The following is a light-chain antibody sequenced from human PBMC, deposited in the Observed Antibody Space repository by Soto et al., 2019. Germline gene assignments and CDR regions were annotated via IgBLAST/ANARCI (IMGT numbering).Light chain of an antibody. CDR1: SSNIGAGYH. J-gene: IGLJ2*01. CDR3: QSYDSSLSVV. V-gene: IGLV1-40*01. Sequence: QSVLTQPPSVSGAPGQRVTISCTGSSSNIGAGYHVHWYQQLPGTAPKLLIYGNSNRPSGVPDRFSGSKSGTSASLAITGLQAEDGADYYCQSYDSSLSVVFGGGTQLTVL. CDR2: GNS.